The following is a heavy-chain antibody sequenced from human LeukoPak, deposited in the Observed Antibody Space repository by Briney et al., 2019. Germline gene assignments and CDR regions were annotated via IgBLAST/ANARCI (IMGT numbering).Heavy chain of an antibody. V-gene: IGHV4-34*01. CDR1: GGSFSGYY. D-gene: IGHD6-6*01. CDR3: ARVKQLVPNYYYGMDV. J-gene: IGHJ6*02. Sequence: SETLSLTCAVYGGSFSGYYWSWIRQPPGKGLEWIGEINHSGSTNYNPSLKSRVTISVDTSKNQFSLKLSSVTAAGTAVYYCARVKQLVPNYYYGMDVWGQGTTVTVSS. CDR2: INHSGST.